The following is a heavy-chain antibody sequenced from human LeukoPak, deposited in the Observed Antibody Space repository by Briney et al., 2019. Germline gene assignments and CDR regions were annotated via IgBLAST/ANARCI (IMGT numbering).Heavy chain of an antibody. CDR2: ISSSSSSI. V-gene: IGHV3-48*01. CDR3: ASALYNSGWY. D-gene: IGHD6-19*01. CDR1: GFTFSSYS. J-gene: IGHJ4*02. Sequence: GGSLRLSCAASGFTFSSYSMNWVRQAPGKGLEWVSYISSSSSSIYYADSVKGRFTISRDNAKNSLYLQMNSLRAEDTAVYYCASALYNSGWYWGQGTLVTVSS.